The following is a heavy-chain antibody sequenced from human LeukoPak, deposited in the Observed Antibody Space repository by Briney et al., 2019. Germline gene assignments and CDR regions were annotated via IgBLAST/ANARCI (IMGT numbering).Heavy chain of an antibody. J-gene: IGHJ3*02. Sequence: GGSLRLSCAASGFTFSSYSMSWVRQAPGKGREWVSAISVSGGSTYYADSVKGRFTISRDNSKNTLYLQMNSLRAEDTAVYYCAKDHYKLSVAANDAFDIWGQGTMVTVSS. V-gene: IGHV3-23*01. D-gene: IGHD3-10*01. CDR1: GFTFSSYS. CDR3: AKDHYKLSVAANDAFDI. CDR2: ISVSGGST.